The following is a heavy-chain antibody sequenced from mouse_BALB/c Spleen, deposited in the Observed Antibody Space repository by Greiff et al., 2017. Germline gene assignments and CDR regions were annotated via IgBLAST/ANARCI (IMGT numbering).Heavy chain of an antibody. D-gene: IGHD2-3*01. CDR3: TRDGYPAWFAY. J-gene: IGHJ3*01. CDR2: IYPGSGST. Sequence: LKQPGSELVRPGAPVKLSCKASGYTFTSYWMHWVKQRPGQGLEWIGNIYPGSGSTNYDEKFKSKATLTVDTSSSTAYMQLSSLTSEDSAVYYCTRDGYPAWFAYWGQGTLVTVSA. V-gene: IGHV1S22*01. CDR1: GYTFTSYW.